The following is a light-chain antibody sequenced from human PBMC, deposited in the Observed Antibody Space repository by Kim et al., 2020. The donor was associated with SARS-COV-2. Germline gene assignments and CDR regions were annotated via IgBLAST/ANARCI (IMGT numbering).Light chain of an antibody. CDR3: SSYIGSNFYVL. Sequence: QSVTISCAGTSSGFGGYNYVSWYQQHPGKVPKLMIYEVNKRPSGVPDRFSGSKSGNTASLTVSGLQAEDEADYYCSSYIGSNFYVLFGGGTQLTVL. J-gene: IGLJ2*01. CDR1: SSGFGGYNY. V-gene: IGLV2-8*01. CDR2: EVN.